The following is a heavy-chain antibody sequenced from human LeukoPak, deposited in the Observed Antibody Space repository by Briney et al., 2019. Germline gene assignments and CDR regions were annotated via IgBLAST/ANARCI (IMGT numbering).Heavy chain of an antibody. CDR1: GFTFSNAW. Sequence: GGSLRLSCAASGFTFSNAWMSWVRQAPGKGLEWVGRIKSKTDGGTTDYAAPVKGRFTISRDDSKNTLYLQMNSLKTEDTAVYYCTTGQKNYYDSSGYPYWGQGTLVTVSS. J-gene: IGHJ4*02. CDR3: TTGQKNYYDSSGYPY. V-gene: IGHV3-15*01. CDR2: IKSKTDGGTT. D-gene: IGHD3-22*01.